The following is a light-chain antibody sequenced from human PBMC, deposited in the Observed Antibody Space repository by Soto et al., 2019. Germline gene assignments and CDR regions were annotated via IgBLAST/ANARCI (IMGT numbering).Light chain of an antibody. CDR3: QQSFTTPLT. Sequence: DIQMTQSPSSLSASVGDRVTITCRASQSIGRFLNWHQQKPGKAPNDLINVASTLRSGVPSRFSGSGSGTDFNLTINSLQPEDFATYFCQQSFTTPLTFGGGTKVEIK. V-gene: IGKV1-39*01. CDR2: VAS. CDR1: QSIGRF. J-gene: IGKJ4*01.